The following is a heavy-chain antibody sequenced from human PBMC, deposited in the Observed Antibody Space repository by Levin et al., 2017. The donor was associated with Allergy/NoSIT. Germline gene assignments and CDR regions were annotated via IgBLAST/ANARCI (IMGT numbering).Heavy chain of an antibody. CDR1: GFTFSSYA. J-gene: IGHJ6*02. CDR3: AGGTYYYDSSGYYYYYYGMDV. CDR2: ISYDGSNK. D-gene: IGHD3-22*01. V-gene: IGHV3-30-3*01. Sequence: LSLPCAASGFTFSSYAMHWVRQAPGKGLEWVAVISYDGSNKYYADSVKGRFTISRDNSKNTLYLQMNSLRAEDTAVYYCAGGTYYYDSSGYYYYYYGMDVWGQGTTVTVSS.